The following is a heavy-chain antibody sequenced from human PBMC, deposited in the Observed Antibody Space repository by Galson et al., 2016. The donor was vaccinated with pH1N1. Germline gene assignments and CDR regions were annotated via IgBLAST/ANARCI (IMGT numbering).Heavy chain of an antibody. D-gene: IGHD1-14*01. CDR2: VYTSGRT. V-gene: IGHV4-4*07. CDR1: GGSISSRY. CDR3: ARGRNLDAFDI. J-gene: IGHJ3*02. Sequence: ETLSLTCTVSGGSISSRYWSWIRQPAGKGLEWIGRVYTSGRTDSNPSLKSRVTMSMDTSNGQFSMILNSVTAADTAVYYCARGRNLDAFDIWGQGTMVTVSS.